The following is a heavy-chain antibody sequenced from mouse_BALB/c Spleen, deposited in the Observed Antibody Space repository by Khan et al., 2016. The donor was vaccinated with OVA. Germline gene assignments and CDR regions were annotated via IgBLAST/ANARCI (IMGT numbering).Heavy chain of an antibody. CDR3: TRGGNWDDCDY. CDR1: GFTFSSFG. CDR2: ISRGSSAI. V-gene: IGHV5-17*02. J-gene: IGHJ2*01. D-gene: IGHD4-1*01. Sequence: EVELVESGGGLVQPGGSRKLSCAASGFTFSSFGMHWVRQAPEKGLEWVAYISRGSSAIFYADTVKGRFTISRDNPNNTLFLQMTSLRSEDTAMYYCTRGGNWDDCDYWGQGTTLTVSS.